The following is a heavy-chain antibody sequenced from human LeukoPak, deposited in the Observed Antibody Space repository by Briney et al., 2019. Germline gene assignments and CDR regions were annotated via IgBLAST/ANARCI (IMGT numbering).Heavy chain of an antibody. CDR2: IGSSGAIR. CDR3: ALLAVASDFDY. J-gene: IGHJ4*02. V-gene: IGHV3-48*03. CDR1: GFPFSVYE. D-gene: IGHD6-19*01. Sequence: PGGSLSVSCAVSGFPFSVYEMNWVRQAPGKGLEWVSNIGSSGAIRHYADSVKGRFSISRDNAENSLFLQMNSLRVEDTGIYYCALLAVASDFDYWGQGALVTVSS.